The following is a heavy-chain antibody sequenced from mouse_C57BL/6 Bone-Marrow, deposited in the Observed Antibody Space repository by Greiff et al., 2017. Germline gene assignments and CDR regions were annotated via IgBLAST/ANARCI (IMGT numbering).Heavy chain of an antibody. V-gene: IGHV1-55*01. CDR1: GYTFTSYW. Sequence: QVQLQQPGAELVKPGASVKMSCKASGYTFTSYWITWVKQRPGQGLEWIGDIYPGSGSTNYNEKFKSKATLTVDTSSSTAYMQLSSLTYEDSAVYYCARKNTTVVAEGFDYWGQGTLVTVSA. CDR2: IYPGSGST. J-gene: IGHJ3*01. D-gene: IGHD1-1*01. CDR3: ARKNTTVVAEGFDY.